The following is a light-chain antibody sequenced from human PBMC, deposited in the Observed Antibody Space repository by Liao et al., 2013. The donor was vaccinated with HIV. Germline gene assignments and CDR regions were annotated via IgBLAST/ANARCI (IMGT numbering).Light chain of an antibody. V-gene: IGLV3-25*03. Sequence: SYELTQPPSLSVALQKTAMITCGGDNIGGKSVHWYQQKPGQAPVLVIYKDSERPSGIPERFSGSSSGTTVTLTISGVQAEDEADYYCQSADSSGTYRVFGTGTKVTVL. CDR3: QSADSSGTYRV. CDR2: KDS. CDR1: NIGGKS. J-gene: IGLJ1*01.